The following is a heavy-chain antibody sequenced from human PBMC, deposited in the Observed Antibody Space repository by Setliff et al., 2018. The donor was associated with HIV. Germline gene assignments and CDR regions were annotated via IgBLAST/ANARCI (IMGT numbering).Heavy chain of an antibody. D-gene: IGHD3-10*02. J-gene: IGHJ4*02. Sequence: ASVKVSCKVSGYTLTEVSIHWVRQAPGQGLEWMASINPHSAETKYAPKFHGKVTVTRDTSTTTAFLEVRGLTSDATAVYYCARLDVLPRAGFDSWGPGTLVTVSS. CDR2: INPHSAET. CDR1: GYTLTEVS. V-gene: IGHV1-2*02. CDR3: ARLDVLPRAGFDS.